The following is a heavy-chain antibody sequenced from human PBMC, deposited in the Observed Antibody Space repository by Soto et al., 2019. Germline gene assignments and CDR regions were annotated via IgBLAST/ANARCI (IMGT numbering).Heavy chain of an antibody. Sequence: SGPTLVNPTQTLTLTCTFSGFSLSTSGVGVGWIRQPPGKALEWLALIYWDDDKRYSPSLKSRLTITKDTSKNQVVLTMTNMDPVDTATYYCENRMMHNRPDAFDIWGQGTMVTVSS. CDR3: ENRMMHNRPDAFDI. V-gene: IGHV2-5*02. CDR2: IYWDDDK. J-gene: IGHJ3*02. D-gene: IGHD1-20*01. CDR1: GFSLSTSGVG.